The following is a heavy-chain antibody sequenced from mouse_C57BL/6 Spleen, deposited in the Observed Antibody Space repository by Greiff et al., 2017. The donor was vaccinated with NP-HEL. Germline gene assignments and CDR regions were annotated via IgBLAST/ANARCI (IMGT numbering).Heavy chain of an antibody. CDR3: TRNYYGSSYDYYAMDY. J-gene: IGHJ4*01. Sequence: EVKVVESGEGLVKPGGSLKLSCAASGFTFSSYAMSWVRQTPEKRLEWVAYISSGGDYIYYADTVKGRFTISRDNARNTLYLQMSSLKSEDTAMYYCTRNYYGSSYDYYAMDYWGQGTSVTVSS. CDR1: GFTFSSYA. CDR2: ISSGGDYI. V-gene: IGHV5-9-1*02. D-gene: IGHD1-1*01.